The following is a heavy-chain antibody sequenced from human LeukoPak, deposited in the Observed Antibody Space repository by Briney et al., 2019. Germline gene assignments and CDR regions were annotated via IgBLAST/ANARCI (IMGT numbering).Heavy chain of an antibody. CDR2: IYYSGST. CDR1: GGSISSSSYY. V-gene: IGHV4-39*07. CDR3: ARESIAAKDAFDI. Sequence: PSETLSLTCTVSGGSISSSSYYWAWIRQPPGKGLEWIGSIYYSGSTYYNPSLKSRVTISVDTSKNQFSLKLSSVTAADTAVYYCARESIAAKDAFDIWGQGTMVTVSS. D-gene: IGHD6-6*01. J-gene: IGHJ3*02.